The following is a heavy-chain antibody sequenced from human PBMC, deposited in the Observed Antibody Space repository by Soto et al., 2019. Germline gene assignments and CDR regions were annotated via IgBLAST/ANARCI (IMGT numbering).Heavy chain of an antibody. CDR3: ARGAVLILPPENNWFDP. Sequence: QVQLVQSGAEVKKPGASVKVSCKASGYTFTSYYMHWVRQAPGQGLEWMGIINPSGGSTSYAQKFQGRVTMTRDTSTGTVYMELSSLRSEDTAVYYCARGAVLILPPENNWFDPWGQGTLVTVSS. V-gene: IGHV1-46*01. CDR2: INPSGGST. J-gene: IGHJ5*02. CDR1: GYTFTSYY. D-gene: IGHD2-15*01.